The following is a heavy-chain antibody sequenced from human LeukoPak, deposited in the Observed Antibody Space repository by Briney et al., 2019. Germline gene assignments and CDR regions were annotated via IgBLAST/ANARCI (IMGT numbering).Heavy chain of an antibody. J-gene: IGHJ5*02. CDR1: GYTFTSYY. CDR2: INPSGGST. CDR3: ARERVALNWFDP. Sequence: ASEKVSCKASGYTFTSYYMHWVRQAPGQGLEWMGIINPSGGSTSYAQKFQGRVTMTRDTSTSTVYMELSSLRSEDTAVYYCARERVALNWFDPWGQGTLVTVSS. D-gene: IGHD2-21*01. V-gene: IGHV1-46*01.